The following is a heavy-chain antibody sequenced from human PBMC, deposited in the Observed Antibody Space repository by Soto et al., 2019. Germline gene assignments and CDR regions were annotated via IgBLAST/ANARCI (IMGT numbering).Heavy chain of an antibody. CDR1: GFTFSSYS. Sequence: EVQLVESGGGLVQPGGSLRLSCVASGFTFSSYSMVWVRQAPGKGLEWISYIFVTSTPIYYADSVKGRFTVSRDNTQNSLFLRMNSLRAEDTAIYYCARDKDWAFDYWGQGTLVTVPS. CDR2: IFVTSTPI. D-gene: IGHD3-9*01. V-gene: IGHV3-48*04. CDR3: ARDKDWAFDY. J-gene: IGHJ4*02.